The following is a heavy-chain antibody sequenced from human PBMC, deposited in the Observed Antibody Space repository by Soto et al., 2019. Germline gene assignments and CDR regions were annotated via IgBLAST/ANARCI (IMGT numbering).Heavy chain of an antibody. CDR2: INHSGST. Sequence: SETLSLTCAVYDGSFSGYYWSWIRQPPGKGLEWIGEINHSGSTNYNPSLKSRVTISVDTSKNQFSLKLSSVTAADTAVYYCARGRQQLVLYYYYGMDVWGQGTTVTVSS. D-gene: IGHD6-6*01. V-gene: IGHV4-34*01. CDR1: DGSFSGYY. CDR3: ARGRQQLVLYYYYGMDV. J-gene: IGHJ6*02.